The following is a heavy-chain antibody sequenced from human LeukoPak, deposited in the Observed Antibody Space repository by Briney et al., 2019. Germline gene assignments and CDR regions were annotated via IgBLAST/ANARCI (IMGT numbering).Heavy chain of an antibody. V-gene: IGHV3-30-3*01. CDR1: GFTFSSYA. Sequence: GRSLRLSCAASGFTFSSYAMHWVRQAPGKGLEWVAVISYDGSNKNYAESVKGRFTISRDNSKNTLYLQMNSLRGEDTAVYYCARGRPTDSYDSRLHWGQGTLVTVSS. D-gene: IGHD3-22*01. CDR2: ISYDGSNK. J-gene: IGHJ4*02. CDR3: ARGRPTDSYDSRLH.